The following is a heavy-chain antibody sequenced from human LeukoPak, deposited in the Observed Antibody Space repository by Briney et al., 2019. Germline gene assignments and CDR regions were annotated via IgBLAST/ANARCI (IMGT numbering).Heavy chain of an antibody. D-gene: IGHD3-22*01. CDR1: GYSFTSYW. Sequence: GESLKISCKGSGYSFTSYWIGWVRQMPGKGLEWMGIIYPGDSDTRYSPSFQGQVTISADKSISTAYLQWSSLKASDTAMYYCARISYYDSGPRYAFDIWGQGTMATVSS. V-gene: IGHV5-51*01. CDR2: IYPGDSDT. J-gene: IGHJ3*02. CDR3: ARISYYDSGPRYAFDI.